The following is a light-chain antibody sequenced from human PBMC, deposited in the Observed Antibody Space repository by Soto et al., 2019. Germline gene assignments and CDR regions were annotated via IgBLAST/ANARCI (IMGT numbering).Light chain of an antibody. CDR3: SSYTSSITLI. CDR2: DVS. V-gene: IGLV2-14*03. J-gene: IGLJ2*01. CDR1: SSDVGGYNY. Sequence: QSVLTQPASVSGSPGQSITISCTGTSSDVGGYNYVSWYQHHPGKAPTLMIYDVSDRPSGVSDRFSGSKSGNTASLTISGLQAEDEADYYCSSYTSSITLIFGGGTKVTVL.